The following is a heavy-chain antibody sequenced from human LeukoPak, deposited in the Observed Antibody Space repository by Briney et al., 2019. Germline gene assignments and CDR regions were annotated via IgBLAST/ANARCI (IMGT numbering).Heavy chain of an antibody. CDR3: AKEAGLTTFPGYVDY. V-gene: IGHV3-23*01. Sequence: GSLRLSCAASGFTFSSYAMSWVRQAPGKGLEWVSTISDIGGSTSYADSVKGRFTISRDNSKNTLYLQMSSLTAEDTAIYYCAKEAGLTTFPGYVDYWGQGTLVTVSS. CDR1: GFTFSSYA. CDR2: ISDIGGST. D-gene: IGHD1-1*01. J-gene: IGHJ4*02.